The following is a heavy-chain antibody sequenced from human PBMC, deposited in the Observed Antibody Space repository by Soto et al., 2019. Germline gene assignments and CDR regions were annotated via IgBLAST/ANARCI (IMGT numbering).Heavy chain of an antibody. J-gene: IGHJ6*02. CDR3: AHNRFYDFWSGYSEGHYYGMDV. Sequence: SGPTLVNPTQTLTLTCTFSGFSLSTSGVGVGWIRQPPGNALEWLALIYWNDDKRYSPSLKSRLTITKDTSKNQVVLTMTNMDPVDTATYYCAHNRFYDFWSGYSEGHYYGMDVWGQGTTVTVSS. CDR2: IYWNDDK. V-gene: IGHV2-5*01. D-gene: IGHD3-3*01. CDR1: GFSLSTSGVG.